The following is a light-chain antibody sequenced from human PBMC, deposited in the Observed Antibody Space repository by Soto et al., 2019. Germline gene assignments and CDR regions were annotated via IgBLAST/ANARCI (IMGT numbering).Light chain of an antibody. J-gene: IGKJ4*01. CDR1: QSVSSD. CDR3: QQRSNWPLT. Sequence: EIMLTQSPATLSLSPGERATLSCRASQSVSSDLAWYQQKPGQAPRLLIYDASNRATGIPARFSGSGSGTDFTLTISSLEPEDLAVYYCQQRSNWPLTFGGGTKVEIK. V-gene: IGKV3-11*01. CDR2: DAS.